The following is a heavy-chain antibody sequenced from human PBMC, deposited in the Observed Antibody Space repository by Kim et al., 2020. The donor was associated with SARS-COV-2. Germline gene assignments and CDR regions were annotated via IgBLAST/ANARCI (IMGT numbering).Heavy chain of an antibody. D-gene: IGHD3-22*01. CDR3: TTVYYYDSSGYYVHVLDY. Sequence: GGSLRLSCAASGFTFSNAWMSWVRQAPGKGLEWVGRIKSKTDGGTTDYAAPVKGRFTISRDDSKNTLYLQMNSLKTEDTAVYYCTTVYYYDSSGYYVHVLDYWGQGTLVTVSS. CDR1: GFTFSNAW. V-gene: IGHV3-15*01. J-gene: IGHJ4*02. CDR2: IKSKTDGGTT.